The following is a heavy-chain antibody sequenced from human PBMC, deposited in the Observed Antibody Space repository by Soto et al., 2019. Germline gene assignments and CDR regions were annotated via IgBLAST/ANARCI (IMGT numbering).Heavy chain of an antibody. CDR1: GGSISSSSYY. D-gene: IGHD6-19*01. Sequence: SETLSLTCTVSGGSISSSSYYWGWIRQPPGKGLEWIGSIYYSGSTYYNPSLKSRVTISVDTSKNQFSLKLSSVTAADTAVYYCASLGSSGWYLGYWGQGTLVTVSS. CDR3: ASLGSSGWYLGY. V-gene: IGHV4-39*01. J-gene: IGHJ4*02. CDR2: IYYSGST.